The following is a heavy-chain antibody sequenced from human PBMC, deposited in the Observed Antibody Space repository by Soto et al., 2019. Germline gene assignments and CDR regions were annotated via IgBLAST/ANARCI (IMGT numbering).Heavy chain of an antibody. CDR3: ARDRVRLRWLGDNWCDP. CDR2: INHSGST. J-gene: IGHJ5*02. CDR1: GGSFSGYY. D-gene: IGHD3-10*01. V-gene: IGHV4-34*01. Sequence: QVQLQQWGAGLLKPSETLSLTCAVYGGSFSGYYWSWIRQPPGKGLEWIGEINHSGSTHYNPSLRSRVPISGDTPKNQFPLKLSSGTDADTAVYYCARDRVRLRWLGDNWCDPGGQGTLVTVSS.